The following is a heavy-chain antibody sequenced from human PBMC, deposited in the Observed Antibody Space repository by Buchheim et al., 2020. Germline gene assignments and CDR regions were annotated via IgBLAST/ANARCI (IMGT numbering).Heavy chain of an antibody. CDR1: GGSISSYY. Sequence: QVQLQESGPGLVKPSETLSLTCTVSGGSISSYYWSWIRQPPGKGLEWIGEINHSGSTNYNPSLKSRVTISVDTSKNQFSLKLSSVTAADTAVYYCARGSSYYGSGSYRGWFFFDYWGQGTL. CDR3: ARGSSYYGSGSYRGWFFFDY. CDR2: INHSGST. V-gene: IGHV4-34*01. J-gene: IGHJ4*02. D-gene: IGHD3-10*01.